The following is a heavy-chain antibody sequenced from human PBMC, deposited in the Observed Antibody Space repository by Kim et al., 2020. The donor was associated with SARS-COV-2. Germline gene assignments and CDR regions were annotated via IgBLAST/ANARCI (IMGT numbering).Heavy chain of an antibody. CDR3: AKDHITMIVVAIFDY. J-gene: IGHJ4*02. Sequence: ASVKGRFTTSRENSKNRLYLQMNSLRAEDTAVYYCAKDHITMIVVAIFDYWGQGTLVTVSS. V-gene: IGHV3-23*01. D-gene: IGHD3-22*01.